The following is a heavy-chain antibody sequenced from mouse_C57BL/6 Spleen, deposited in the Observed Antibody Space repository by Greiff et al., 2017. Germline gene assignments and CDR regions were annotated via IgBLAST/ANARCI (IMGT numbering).Heavy chain of an antibody. V-gene: IGHV5-9-1*02. CDR1: GFTFSSYA. Sequence: EVQGVESGEGLVKPGGSLKLSCAASGFTFSSYAMSWVRQTPEKRLEWVAYISSGGDYIYYADTVKGRFTISRDNARNTLYLQMSSLKSEDTAMYYCTRVYGNYAMDYWGQGTSVTVSS. CDR2: ISSGGDYI. D-gene: IGHD2-1*01. J-gene: IGHJ4*01. CDR3: TRVYGNYAMDY.